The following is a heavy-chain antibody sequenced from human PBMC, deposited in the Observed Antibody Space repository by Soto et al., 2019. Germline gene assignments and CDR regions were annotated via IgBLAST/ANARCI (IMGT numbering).Heavy chain of an antibody. CDR3: VRHDCSGGSCWRA. CDR1: GYTFTSYD. J-gene: IGHJ4*02. Sequence: QVQLVQSGAEVKKPGASVKVSCKASGYTFTSYDINWVRQATGQGLEWMGWMNPNSGNTGYAQKFQGRVTMTRNTXIRTDYMELSSLRSEDTAVYYCVRHDCSGGSCWRAWGQGTLVTVSS. V-gene: IGHV1-8*01. D-gene: IGHD2-15*01. CDR2: MNPNSGNT.